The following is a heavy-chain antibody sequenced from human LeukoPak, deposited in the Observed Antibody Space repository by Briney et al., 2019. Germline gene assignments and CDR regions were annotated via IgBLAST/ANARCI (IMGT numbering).Heavy chain of an antibody. D-gene: IGHD6-19*01. CDR1: GYTFTSYG. V-gene: IGHV1-18*01. J-gene: IGHJ5*02. CDR3: ARDTRIAVAGTNWFDP. CDR2: TSAYNGNT. Sequence: ASVKVSCKASGYTFTSYGISWVRQAPGQGLEWMGWTSAYNGNTNYAQKLQGRVTMTTDTSTSTAYMELRSLRSDDTAVYYCARDTRIAVAGTNWFDPWGQGTLVTVSS.